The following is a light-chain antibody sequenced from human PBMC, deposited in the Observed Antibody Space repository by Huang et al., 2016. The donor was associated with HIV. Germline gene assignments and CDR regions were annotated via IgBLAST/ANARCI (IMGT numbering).Light chain of an antibody. CDR1: QSVSST. CDR2: GAS. V-gene: IGKV3-15*01. J-gene: IGKJ1*01. Sequence: EIVMTQSLATLSVSPGARATLFCRASQSVSSTLAWYQQKPGQAPRLLIYGASTRATGSPARLSGSGSEGDYTITISSLQSEDYAVYYCQQYNNWSRTFGQGTKVEIK. CDR3: QQYNNWSRT.